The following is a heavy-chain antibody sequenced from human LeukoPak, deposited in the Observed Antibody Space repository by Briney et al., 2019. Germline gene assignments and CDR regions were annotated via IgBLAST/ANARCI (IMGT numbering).Heavy chain of an antibody. Sequence: ASVKVSCKASGYTFTSYAMNWVRQAPGQGLEWMGRINTNTGNPTYAQGFTGRFVFSLDTSVSTAYLQISSLKAEDTAVYYCARDLSMVGSWDPDYYYYYGMDVWGQGTTVTVSS. CDR1: GYTFTSYA. CDR2: INTNTGNP. D-gene: IGHD6-13*01. V-gene: IGHV7-4-1*02. CDR3: ARDLSMVGSWDPDYYYYYGMDV. J-gene: IGHJ6*02.